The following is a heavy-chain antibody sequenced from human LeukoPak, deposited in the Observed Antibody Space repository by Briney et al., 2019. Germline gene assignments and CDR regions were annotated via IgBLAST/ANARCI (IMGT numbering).Heavy chain of an antibody. D-gene: IGHD2-2*01. CDR1: GYSISSGYY. Sequence: PSETLSLTCTVSGYSISSGYYWGWIRQPPGKGLEWIGSIYHSGSTYYNPSLKSRVTISVDTSKNQFSLKLSSVPAADTAVYYCASEELLGYSSSTSCRGSFLGYSGQGTLVTVSS. J-gene: IGHJ4*02. V-gene: IGHV4-38-2*02. CDR2: IYHSGST. CDR3: ASEELLGYSSSTSCRGSFLGY.